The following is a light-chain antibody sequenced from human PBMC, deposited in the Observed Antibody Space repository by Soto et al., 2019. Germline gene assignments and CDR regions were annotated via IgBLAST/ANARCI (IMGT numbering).Light chain of an antibody. CDR3: EVWDSSTYVV. CDR1: NIGSKS. CDR2: YDR. J-gene: IGLJ2*01. Sequence: SYELTQPPSVSVAPGETARITCGGNNIGSKSVHWYQHKPGQAPVIVIYYDRDRPSGNPERFSGSNSGNTATLTISRVEAGDEADYYCEVWDSSTYVVFAGGTKLTVL. V-gene: IGLV3-21*01.